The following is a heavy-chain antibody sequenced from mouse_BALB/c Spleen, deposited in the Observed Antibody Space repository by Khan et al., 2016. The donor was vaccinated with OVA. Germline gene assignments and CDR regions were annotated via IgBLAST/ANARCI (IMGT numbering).Heavy chain of an antibody. D-gene: IGHD1-1*01. CDR3: ARRLYYNGSVYFDY. CDR1: GFSLSTSALG. Sequence: QVTLKESGPGILQPSQTLSLTCSFSGFSLSTSALGVSWIRQPSGKGLVWLAHIYWDDDKRYNPSLKSRLTISKDTSRNQVFLKITSVDTADTATYYCARRLYYNGSVYFDYWGQGTTLTVSS. V-gene: IGHV8-12*01. CDR2: IYWDDDK. J-gene: IGHJ2*01.